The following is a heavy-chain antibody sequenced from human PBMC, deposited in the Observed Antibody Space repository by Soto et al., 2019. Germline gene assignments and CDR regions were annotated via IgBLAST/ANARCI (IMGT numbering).Heavy chain of an antibody. D-gene: IGHD3-22*01. CDR1: GFTFSSYG. CDR3: ATDTYFHDSSGYYVCDY. J-gene: IGHJ4*02. Sequence: QVQLVESGGGVVQPGRSLRLSCSVSGFTFSSYGMHWVRQAPGKGLEWVAAISYDGSNKFYVDSVKGRFTISRDNSKKNVSLQRTSLRTEDTAVYHCATDTYFHDSSGYYVCDYWGQGTLVTVSS. CDR2: ISYDGSNK. V-gene: IGHV3-30*03.